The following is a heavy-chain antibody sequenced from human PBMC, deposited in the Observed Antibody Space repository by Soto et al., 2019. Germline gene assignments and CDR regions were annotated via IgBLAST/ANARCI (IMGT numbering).Heavy chain of an antibody. CDR1: CDSIIDYY. J-gene: IGHJ4*02. Sequence: SETLSLTCTFSCDSIIDYYWSWIRQPPGKGLEWIGYIYHSGSTYYNPSPKSRVTISLDASKIQFSLKLNSVTAADTAVYYCARASRNYFAYWGQGTLVTVSS. CDR2: IYHSGST. V-gene: IGHV4-59*01. CDR3: ARASRNYFAY.